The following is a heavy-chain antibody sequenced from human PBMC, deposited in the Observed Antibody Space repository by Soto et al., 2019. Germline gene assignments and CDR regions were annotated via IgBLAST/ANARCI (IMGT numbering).Heavy chain of an antibody. CDR3: ARGRGYVYGSNFYGLDV. V-gene: IGHV4-34*01. Sequence: PSETLSLTCGVYRGSFSGFYWSWLRQTPGGGREWIGEINHSGTTNYNPSFQNRVTISVDKSTNNFSLKMTSVTAADAAVYYCARGRGYVYGSNFYGLDVWGQGTTVTVS. CDR2: INHSGTT. D-gene: IGHD6-25*01. J-gene: IGHJ6*02. CDR1: RGSFSGFY.